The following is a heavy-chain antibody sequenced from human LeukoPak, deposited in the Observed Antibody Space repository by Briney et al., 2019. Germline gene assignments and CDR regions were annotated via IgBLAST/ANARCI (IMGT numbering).Heavy chain of an antibody. V-gene: IGHV3-48*01. CDR2: ISSSSSTI. CDR1: GFTFSSYS. Sequence: GGSLRLSCAASGFTFSSYSMNWVRQAPGKGLEWVSYISSSSSTIYYADSVKGRFTISRDNAKNSLYLQMNSLRAEDTAVYYCARLRSPGDFDYWGQGTLVSVSS. D-gene: IGHD1-26*01. CDR3: ARLRSPGDFDY. J-gene: IGHJ4*02.